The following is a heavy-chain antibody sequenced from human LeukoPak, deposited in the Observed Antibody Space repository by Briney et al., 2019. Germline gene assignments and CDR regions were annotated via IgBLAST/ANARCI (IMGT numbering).Heavy chain of an antibody. Sequence: KPSETLSLTCTVSGYSISSGYYWGWIRQPPGKGLEWIGSIYHSGSTYYNPSLKSRVTISVDTSKNQFSLKLSSVTAADTAVYYCATTPWGLDDYWGQGTLVTVSS. V-gene: IGHV4-38-2*02. CDR1: GYSISSGYY. J-gene: IGHJ4*02. D-gene: IGHD7-27*01. CDR3: ATTPWGLDDY. CDR2: IYHSGST.